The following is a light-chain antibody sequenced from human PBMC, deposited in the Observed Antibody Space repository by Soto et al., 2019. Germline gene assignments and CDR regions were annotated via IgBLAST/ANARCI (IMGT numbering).Light chain of an antibody. V-gene: IGLV2-14*03. CDR1: SSDVGAYNY. J-gene: IGLJ1*01. CDR2: DVS. Sequence: LTQPASVSGSPGQSITISCTGTSSDVGAYNYVSWYQHHPGKVPRLMIFDVSNRPSGVSNRFSGSKSGNTASLTISGLQAEDEADYYCCSYSRSSPYVFGAGTK. CDR3: CSYSRSSPYV.